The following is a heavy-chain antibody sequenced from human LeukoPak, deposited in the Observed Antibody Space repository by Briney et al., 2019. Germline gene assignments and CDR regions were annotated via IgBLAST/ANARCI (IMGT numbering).Heavy chain of an antibody. CDR3: ARNLPELLLSFYYYYGMDV. V-gene: IGHV4-34*01. CDR1: GGSFSGYC. Sequence: SETLSLTCAVYGGSFSGYCWSWIRQPPGKGLEWIGEINHSGSTNYNPSLKSRVTISVDTSKNQFSLKLSSVTAADTAVYYCARNLPELLLSFYYYYGMDVWGQGTTVTVSS. J-gene: IGHJ6*02. D-gene: IGHD3-10*01. CDR2: INHSGST.